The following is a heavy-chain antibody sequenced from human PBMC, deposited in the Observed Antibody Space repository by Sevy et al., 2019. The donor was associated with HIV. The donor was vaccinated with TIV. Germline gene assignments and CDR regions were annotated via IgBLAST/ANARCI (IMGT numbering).Heavy chain of an antibody. J-gene: IGHJ5*02. CDR1: GGSISSVNW. Sequence: SETLSLTCAVSGGSISSVNWWHWVRQPPGKGLEWIGEIYHSGSTNYNPSLKSRVTISVDNSKNQFSLKLSSVTAADTAVYYCARGGETPRGFDPCGQGSLVTVSS. V-gene: IGHV4-4*02. D-gene: IGHD3-16*01. CDR2: IYHSGST. CDR3: ARGGETPRGFDP.